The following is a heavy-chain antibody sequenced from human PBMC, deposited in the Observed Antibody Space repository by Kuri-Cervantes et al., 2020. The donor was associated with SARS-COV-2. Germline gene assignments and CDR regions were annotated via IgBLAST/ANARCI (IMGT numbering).Heavy chain of an antibody. J-gene: IGHJ6*02. D-gene: IGHD2-15*01. CDR1: GFTFSSYS. CDR3: ARGGYCSGGSCYSVYYYYYYGMDV. V-gene: IGHV3-21*01. CDR2: ISGSSSYI. Sequence: GESLKISCAASGFTFSSYSMNWVRQAPGKGLEWVSSISGSSSYIYYADSVKGRFTISRDNAKNSLYLQMNSLRAEDTAVYYCARGGYCSGGSCYSVYYYYYYGMDVWGQGTTVTVSS.